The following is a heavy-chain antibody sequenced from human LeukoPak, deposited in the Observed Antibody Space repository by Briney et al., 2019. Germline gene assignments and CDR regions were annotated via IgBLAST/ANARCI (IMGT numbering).Heavy chain of an antibody. D-gene: IGHD3-16*02. CDR2: ISSSSSYI. J-gene: IGHJ4*02. Sequence: GGSLRLSCAASGFTFSSYSMNWVRQAPGKGLEWVSSISSSSSYIYYADSVKGRFTISRDNAKNSLYLQMNSLRAEDTAVYYCARDYYDYVWGSYRHGPYYFDYWGQGTLVTVSS. CDR1: GFTFSSYS. V-gene: IGHV3-21*01. CDR3: ARDYYDYVWGSYRHGPYYFDY.